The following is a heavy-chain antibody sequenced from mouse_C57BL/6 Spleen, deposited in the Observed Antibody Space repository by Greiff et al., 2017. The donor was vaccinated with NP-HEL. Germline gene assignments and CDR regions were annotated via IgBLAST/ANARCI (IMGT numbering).Heavy chain of an antibody. CDR1: GFSLTSYG. V-gene: IGHV2-2*01. Sequence: VKLMESGPGLVQPSQSLSITCTVSGFSLTSYGVHWVRQSPGKGLEWLGVIWSGGSTDYNAAFISRLSISKDNSKSQVFFKMNSLQADDTAIYYCARSIYYDYDDAMDYWGQGTSVTVSS. D-gene: IGHD2-4*01. CDR3: ARSIYYDYDDAMDY. J-gene: IGHJ4*01. CDR2: IWSGGST.